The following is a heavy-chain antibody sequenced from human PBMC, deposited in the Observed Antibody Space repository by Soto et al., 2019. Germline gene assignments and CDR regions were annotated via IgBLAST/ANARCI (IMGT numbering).Heavy chain of an antibody. CDR1: GGSISSGGYY. CDR3: AREKGFGSSFGY. CDR2: IYYSGST. D-gene: IGHD6-6*01. V-gene: IGHV4-31*03. J-gene: IGHJ4*02. Sequence: SETLSLTCTVSGGSISSGGYYWSWIRQHPGKGLEWIGYIYYSGSTYYNPSLKSRVTISVDTSKNQFSLKLSSVTAADTAVYYCAREKGFGSSFGYWGQGTLVTVSS.